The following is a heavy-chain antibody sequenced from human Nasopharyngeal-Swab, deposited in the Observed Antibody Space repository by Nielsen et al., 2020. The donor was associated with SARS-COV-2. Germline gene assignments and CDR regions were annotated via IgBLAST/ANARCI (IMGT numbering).Heavy chain of an antibody. CDR3: ARLGSSSWYANWFDP. J-gene: IGHJ5*02. V-gene: IGHV3-53*01. CDR2: IYSGGST. D-gene: IGHD6-13*01. Sequence: WIRQPPGKGLEWVSVIYSGGSTYYADSVEGRSTISRDNSKNTLYLQMNSLRAEDTAVYYCARLGSSSWYANWFDPWGQGTLVTVSS.